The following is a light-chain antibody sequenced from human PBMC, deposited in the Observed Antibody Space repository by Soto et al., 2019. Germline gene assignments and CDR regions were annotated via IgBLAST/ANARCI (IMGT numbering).Light chain of an antibody. CDR2: GNS. CDR3: QSYDSSLSHV. V-gene: IGLV1-40*01. Sequence: QSVLTQPPSVSGAPGQRVTISCTGSSSNIGAGYDVHWYQQLPGTAPKLLIYGNSNRPSGVPDRFSGSKSGTSASLAITGLQAEDEADYYCQSYDSSLSHVFGTATKVPVL. CDR1: SSNIGAGYD. J-gene: IGLJ1*01.